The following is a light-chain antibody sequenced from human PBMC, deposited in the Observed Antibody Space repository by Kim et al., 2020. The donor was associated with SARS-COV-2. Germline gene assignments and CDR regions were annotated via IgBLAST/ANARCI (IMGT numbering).Light chain of an antibody. CDR3: AAWDDSLNGLVV. Sequence: QRDAISCSGSGAKIGRNTVNWYQQLPGTAPKLLIYSKNQRPSGVPDRYAGSKSGTSASLAISGLQSEDEADYYCAAWDDSLNGLVVFGGGTQLTVL. V-gene: IGLV1-44*01. CDR1: GAKIGRNT. J-gene: IGLJ2*01. CDR2: SKN.